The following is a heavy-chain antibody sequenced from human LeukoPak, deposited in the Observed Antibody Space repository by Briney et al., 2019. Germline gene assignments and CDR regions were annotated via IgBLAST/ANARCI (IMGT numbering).Heavy chain of an antibody. CDR3: ARLRRNSDTSGYYYYYDY. V-gene: IGHV3-21*01. J-gene: IGHJ4*02. CDR2: VNTVSSYI. Sequence: GGSLRPSCAASGFTFSSYSFNWVRQAPGKGLEWVSSVNTVSSYIYYADSVRGRFTISRDNADNSLYLQMNGLRAEDTGVYYCARLRRNSDTSGYYYYYDYWGQGTLVTVSS. CDR1: GFTFSSYS. D-gene: IGHD3-22*01.